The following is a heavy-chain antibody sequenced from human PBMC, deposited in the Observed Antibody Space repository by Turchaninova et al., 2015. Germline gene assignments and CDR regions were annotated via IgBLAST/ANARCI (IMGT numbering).Heavy chain of an antibody. V-gene: IGHV1-2*02. Sequence: QVQLVQSGAEVKKPGASVKVSCKASGFTFTDYYMHWVRQAPGQGLEWMGRINPNSGGTKYAEKFQGRVTITRDTSIRTVHMELSRLNADDTAVYYCARDEGGAVAGTLDYWGQGTLATVSS. CDR1: GFTFTDYY. CDR3: ARDEGGAVAGTLDY. CDR2: INPNSGGT. D-gene: IGHD6-19*01. J-gene: IGHJ4*02.